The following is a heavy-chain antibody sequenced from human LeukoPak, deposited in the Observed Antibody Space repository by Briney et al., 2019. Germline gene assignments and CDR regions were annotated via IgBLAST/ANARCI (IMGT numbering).Heavy chain of an antibody. V-gene: IGHV3-7*01. D-gene: IGHD1-26*01. Sequence: GGSLRLSCAASGFTFSNYWMSWVRQAPGKGLEWVANINQDGSEEHYVASVKGRFTISRDNAKNSLFLQMNSLRDEDTAVYYCARPQIVGATYDAFDIWGQGTMVTVSS. CDR3: ARPQIVGATYDAFDI. CDR1: GFTFSNYW. J-gene: IGHJ3*02. CDR2: INQDGSEE.